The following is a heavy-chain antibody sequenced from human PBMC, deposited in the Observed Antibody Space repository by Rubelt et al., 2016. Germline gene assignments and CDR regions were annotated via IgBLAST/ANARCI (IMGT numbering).Heavy chain of an antibody. J-gene: IGHJ4*02. V-gene: IGHV1-2*06. CDR2: INPNSGGT. CDR1: GYTFTGYY. D-gene: IGHD3-22*01. Sequence: GAEVKKPGASVKVSCKASGYTFTGYYMHWVRQAPGQGLEWMGRINPNSGGTNYAQKFQGRVTMTRDTSTSTAYMELSRLRSDDTAVYYCARDTNYYDSSGYPDYWGQGTLVTVSS. CDR3: ARDTNYYDSSGYPDY.